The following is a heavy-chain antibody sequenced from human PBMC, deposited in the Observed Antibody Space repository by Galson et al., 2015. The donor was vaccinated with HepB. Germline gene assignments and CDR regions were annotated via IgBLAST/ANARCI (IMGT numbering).Heavy chain of an antibody. D-gene: IGHD2-15*01. CDR1: GFTFSSYA. V-gene: IGHV3-30-3*01. CDR3: ARDLVVAATPPGLDY. Sequence: SLRLSCAASGFTFSSYAMHWVRQAPGKGLEWVAVISYDGSNKYYADSVKGRFTISRDNSKNTLYLQMNSLRAEDTAVYYCARDLVVAATPPGLDYWGQGTLVTVSS. J-gene: IGHJ4*02. CDR2: ISYDGSNK.